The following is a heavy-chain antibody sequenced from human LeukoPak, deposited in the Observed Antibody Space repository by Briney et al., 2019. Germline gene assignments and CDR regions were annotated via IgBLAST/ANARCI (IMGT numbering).Heavy chain of an antibody. J-gene: IGHJ3*02. V-gene: IGHV4-59*01. CDR1: GGSLSSYY. CDR3: ARGGPKWGAFDI. D-gene: IGHD7-27*01. Sequence: SETLSLTCTVSGGSLSSYYWSWIWQPPGKGLEWIGYIYYSGSTNYNPSLKSRVTISVDTSKNQFSLKLSSVTAADTAVYYCARGGPKWGAFDIWGQGTMVTVSS. CDR2: IYYSGST.